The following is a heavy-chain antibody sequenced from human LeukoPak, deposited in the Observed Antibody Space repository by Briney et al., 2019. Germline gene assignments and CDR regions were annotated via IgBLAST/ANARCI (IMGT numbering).Heavy chain of an antibody. CDR3: ARQSDPYYHYGLDF. J-gene: IGHJ6*02. V-gene: IGHV4-39*01. Sequence: SETLSLTCTVSVGSISSSRYYWGWIRQPPGKGLEWIGSIYYSGSTYYNPSLKSRVTISVDTSKNQFSLTLNSVTAADTAVYHCARQSDPYYHYGLDFWGQGTTVIVSS. CDR2: IYYSGST. CDR1: VGSISSSRYY.